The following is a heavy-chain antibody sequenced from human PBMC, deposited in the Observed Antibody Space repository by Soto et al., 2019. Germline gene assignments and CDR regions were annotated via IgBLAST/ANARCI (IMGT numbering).Heavy chain of an antibody. V-gene: IGHV3-48*02. CDR3: ARDRGTITIFGVVIEIDY. J-gene: IGHJ4*02. Sequence: GGSLRLSCAASGFTFSSYSMNWVRQAPGKGLEWVSYISSSSSTIYYADSVKGRFTISRDNAKNSLYLQMNSLRDEDTAVYYYARDRGTITIFGVVIEIDYWGQGTLVTVSS. D-gene: IGHD3-3*01. CDR2: ISSSSSTI. CDR1: GFTFSSYS.